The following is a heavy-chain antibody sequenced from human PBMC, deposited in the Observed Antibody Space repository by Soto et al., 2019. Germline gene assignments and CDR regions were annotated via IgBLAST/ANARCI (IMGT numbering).Heavy chain of an antibody. Sequence: GGSLRLSCAASGFTFSSYSMNWVRQAPGKGLEWVSSISSSSSYIYYADSVKGRFTISRDNAKNSLYLQMNSLRAEDTAVYYCARALTYYDFWSGYIYGMDVWGQGTTVTVSS. CDR2: ISSSSSYI. V-gene: IGHV3-21*01. D-gene: IGHD3-3*01. CDR1: GFTFSSYS. CDR3: ARALTYYDFWSGYIYGMDV. J-gene: IGHJ6*02.